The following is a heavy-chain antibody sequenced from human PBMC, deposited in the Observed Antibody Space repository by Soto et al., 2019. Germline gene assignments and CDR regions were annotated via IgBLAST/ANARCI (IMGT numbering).Heavy chain of an antibody. J-gene: IGHJ4*02. D-gene: IGHD3-22*01. V-gene: IGHV4-59*01. Sequence: SETLSLTCNVSGRSINSYYWSWVRQPPGKGLEWIGYIYDSGITSYNPSLKSRVTMSADTSKNQFSLKLTSVTGADTAVYYCTRTYDSNGYANEFDSWGQGILVTVSS. CDR1: GRSINSYY. CDR3: TRTYDSNGYANEFDS. CDR2: IYDSGIT.